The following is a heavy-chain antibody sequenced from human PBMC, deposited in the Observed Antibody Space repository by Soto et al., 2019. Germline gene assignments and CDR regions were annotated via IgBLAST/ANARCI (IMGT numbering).Heavy chain of an antibody. V-gene: IGHV4-34*01. D-gene: IGHD2-15*01. Sequence: PSETLSLTCAVYGGSFSGYYWSWIRQPPGKGLEWIGEINHSGSTNYNPSPKSRVTISVDTSKNQFSLKLSSVTAADTAVYYCARGPYCSGGGCYYFWFDPWGQGTLVPVSS. J-gene: IGHJ5*02. CDR1: GGSFSGYY. CDR3: ARGPYCSGGGCYYFWFDP. CDR2: INHSGST.